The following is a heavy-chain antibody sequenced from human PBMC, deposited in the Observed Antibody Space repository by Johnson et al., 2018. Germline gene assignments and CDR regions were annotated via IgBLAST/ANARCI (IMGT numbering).Heavy chain of an antibody. CDR3: TTDGGLWHCSSTSCYFEGDSYYYYGMDV. V-gene: IGHV3-30*03. CDR2: ISSDGSNK. CDR1: GFTFNTDG. J-gene: IGHJ6*02. D-gene: IGHD2-2*01. Sequence: QVQLVQSGGGVVQPGRSLRLSCAASGFTFNTDGINWVRQVPGKGLEWVAIISSDGSNKYYVDSMKGRFTISRDDSKNTLYLQMNSLKTEETAVYYCTTDGGLWHCSSTSCYFEGDSYYYYGMDVWGQGTTVTVSS.